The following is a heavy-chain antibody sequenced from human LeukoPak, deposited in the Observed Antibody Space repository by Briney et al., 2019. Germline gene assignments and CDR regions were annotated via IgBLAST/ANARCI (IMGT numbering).Heavy chain of an antibody. CDR3: ARVRGYSGYDQYYYYGMDV. CDR2: IYYSGST. Sequence: SETLSLTCAVSGGSISGYYWSWIRQPPGKGLEWIGYIYYSGSTNYNPSLKSRVTISVDTSKNQFSLKLSSVTAADTAVYYCARVRGYSGYDQYYYYGMDVWGQGTTVTVSS. V-gene: IGHV4-59*01. D-gene: IGHD5-12*01. CDR1: GGSISGYY. J-gene: IGHJ6*02.